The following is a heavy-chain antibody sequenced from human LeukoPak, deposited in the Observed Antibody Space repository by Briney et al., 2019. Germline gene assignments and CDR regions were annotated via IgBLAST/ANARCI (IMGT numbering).Heavy chain of an antibody. CDR3: AKGVGSPFKDKGGYFDY. J-gene: IGHJ4*02. V-gene: IGHV3-30*02. Sequence: GGSLRLSCAASGFTFSNYGMHWVRQAPGKGLEWVAFIRYDGGNEYYADSVKGRFTISRDNSRNTLYLQMNSLRAEDTAVYYCAKGVGSPFKDKGGYFDYWGQGTLVTVSS. CDR2: IRYDGGNE. D-gene: IGHD2-15*01. CDR1: GFTFSNYG.